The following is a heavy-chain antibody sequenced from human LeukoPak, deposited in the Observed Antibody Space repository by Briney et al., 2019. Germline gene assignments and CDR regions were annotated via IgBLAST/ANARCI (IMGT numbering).Heavy chain of an antibody. J-gene: IGHJ4*02. CDR3: AKRAPLERGYTYGGVFDY. Sequence: PGGSLRLSCAASGFTFNTFAMSWVRQAPGKGLDWVSAISATGGAIYYVDSVKGRFTISRDDSQKTLYLQMNSLRVEDTAIYYCAKRAPLERGYTYGGVFDYWGQGSLVTVSS. D-gene: IGHD5-18*01. CDR2: ISATGGAI. V-gene: IGHV3-23*01. CDR1: GFTFNTFA.